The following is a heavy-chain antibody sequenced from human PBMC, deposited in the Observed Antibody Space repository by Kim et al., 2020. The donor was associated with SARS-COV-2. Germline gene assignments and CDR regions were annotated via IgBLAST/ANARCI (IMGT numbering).Heavy chain of an antibody. CDR1: GFTFSNYA. Sequence: GGSLRLSCVASGFTFSNYAMSWVRQAPGKGLEWVSSTYTDNTHYVDSVKGRFTISRDNSRNTLYLQMNSLRAEDTALYYCAKVQSWAVTDAFDIWGQGTMVTVSS. CDR2: TYTDNT. V-gene: IGHV3-23*03. CDR3: AKVQSWAVTDAFDI. D-gene: IGHD6-19*01. J-gene: IGHJ3*02.